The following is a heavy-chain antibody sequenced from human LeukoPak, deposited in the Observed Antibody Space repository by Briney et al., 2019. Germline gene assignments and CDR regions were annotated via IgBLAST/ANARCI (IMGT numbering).Heavy chain of an antibody. J-gene: IGHJ4*02. CDR1: GFTFSNYA. Sequence: PGGSLRLSCAASGFTFSNYAMSWVRQAPGKGLQWVATIKHDGTEKDYVDSVKGRFTISRDNGKNSLYLQMNSLRAEDTALYYCARGRLGSGWSFDYWGQGTLVTVSS. D-gene: IGHD6-19*01. CDR2: IKHDGTEK. CDR3: ARGRLGSGWSFDY. V-gene: IGHV3-7*04.